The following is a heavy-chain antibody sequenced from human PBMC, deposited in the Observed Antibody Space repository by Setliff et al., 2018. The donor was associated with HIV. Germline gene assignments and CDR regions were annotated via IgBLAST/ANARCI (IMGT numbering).Heavy chain of an antibody. Sequence: SETLSLTCTVSGGSTSSYFWSWIRQPAGKGLEWIGRIYTSGSTDYNPSLKSRLTISVDTPKNQFSLKLSSVTAADTAVYYCASHQHNFTGYYYYYYYMAVWGRGTMVTVS. V-gene: IGHV4-4*07. CDR3: ASHQHNFTGYYYYYYYMAV. CDR1: GGSTSSYF. CDR2: IYTSGST. J-gene: IGHJ6*03. D-gene: IGHD3-9*01.